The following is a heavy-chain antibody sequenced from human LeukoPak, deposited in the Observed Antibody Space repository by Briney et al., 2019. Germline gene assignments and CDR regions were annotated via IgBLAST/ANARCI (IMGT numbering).Heavy chain of an antibody. V-gene: IGHV3-23*01. CDR2: ISGSGGNT. CDR3: TRDLMDCDVSTGLHHYYMDV. Sequence: GGSLRLSCEASRFTFSSYGMSWVRQAPGKGLEWVSGISGSGGNTYYADSVKGRFTISRDNSKNTLYLQMNTLRVEDTAVYYCTRDLMDCDVSTGLHHYYMDVWGQGTTVTVSS. D-gene: IGHD3-9*01. CDR1: RFTFSSYG. J-gene: IGHJ6*02.